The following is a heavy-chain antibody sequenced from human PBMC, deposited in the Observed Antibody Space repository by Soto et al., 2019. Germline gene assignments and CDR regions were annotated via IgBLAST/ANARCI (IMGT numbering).Heavy chain of an antibody. V-gene: IGHV1-69*13. D-gene: IGHD6-6*01. CDR1: GSTFSSYA. Sequence: SVKVSCRSSGSTFSSYAIRLVRQAPGQGLEWMGGIIPIFGTANYAQKFQGRVTITADESTSTAYMELSSLRSEDTAVYYCAPSSSVVMDVWGQGTTVTVSS. CDR3: APSSSVVMDV. CDR2: IIPIFGTA. J-gene: IGHJ6*02.